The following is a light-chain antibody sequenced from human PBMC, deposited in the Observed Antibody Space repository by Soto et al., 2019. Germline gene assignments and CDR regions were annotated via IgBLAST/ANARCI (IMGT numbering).Light chain of an antibody. V-gene: IGKV2-28*01. Sequence: DLVMTQSPLSLPVTPGEPASISCRSSQSLLHRNGYNYLDWYLQKPGQSPQLLIYLGSNRASGVPDRFSGSGSGTDFTLKISRVEAEDVGVYYCMQALQTPVTFGQGTKVEIK. CDR2: LGS. CDR1: QSLLHRNGYNY. J-gene: IGKJ1*01. CDR3: MQALQTPVT.